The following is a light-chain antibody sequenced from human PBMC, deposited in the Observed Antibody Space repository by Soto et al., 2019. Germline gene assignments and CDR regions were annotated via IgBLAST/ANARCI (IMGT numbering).Light chain of an antibody. V-gene: IGKV3-11*01. CDR3: QQRANWPPVIT. CDR2: DAS. CDR1: QTFSSH. Sequence: EIVLTQSPATLSLSPGERATLSCRASQTFSSHLAWYQQKPGQAPRLLIYDASKRATGIPARFSGRGSGTDCTLNISSLEPEDFAVYYCQQRANWPPVITVGQGTRLEIK. J-gene: IGKJ5*01.